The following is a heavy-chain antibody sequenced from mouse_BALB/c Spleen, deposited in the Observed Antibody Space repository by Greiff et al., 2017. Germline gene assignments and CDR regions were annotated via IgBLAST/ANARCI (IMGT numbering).Heavy chain of an antibody. CDR2: ISSGSSTI. CDR3: ARGMITTGSFAY. Sequence: EVQGVESGGGLVQPGGSRKLSCAASGFTFSSFGMHWVRQAPEKGLEWVAYISSGSSTIYYADTVKGRFTISRDNPKNTLFLQLTSLRSEDAAVYYCARGMITTGSFAYWGQGTLVTVSA. V-gene: IGHV5-17*02. CDR1: GFTFSSFG. J-gene: IGHJ3*01. D-gene: IGHD2-4*01.